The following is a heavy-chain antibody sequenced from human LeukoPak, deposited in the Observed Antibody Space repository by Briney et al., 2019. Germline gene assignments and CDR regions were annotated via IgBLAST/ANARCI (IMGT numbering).Heavy chain of an antibody. CDR2: ISGESGST. V-gene: IGHV3-23*01. Sequence: GSLRLSCAASGFTFSSYVMSWVRQAPGKGLEWVSAISGESGSTYHADSVKGRFTIPRDNSKNTLYLQMNSLRAEDTAVYYCAREEQLVRAYFDYWGQGTLVTVSS. CDR3: AREEQLVRAYFDY. CDR1: GFTFSSYV. D-gene: IGHD6-13*01. J-gene: IGHJ4*02.